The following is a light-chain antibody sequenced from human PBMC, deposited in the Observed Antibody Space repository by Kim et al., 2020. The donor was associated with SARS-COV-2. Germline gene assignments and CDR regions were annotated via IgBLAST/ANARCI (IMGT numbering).Light chain of an antibody. CDR3: MQALQTPYT. V-gene: IGKV2-28*01. Sequence: DIVMTQSPLFLPVTPGETASISCRSSQSLLHSNGKNYVDWYLQRPGQSPQVLIYVSSNRASGVAERFRGSGSDADFTLKISRVEAEDVGVYYCMQALQTPYTFGQGTKLEI. CDR1: QSLLHSNGKNY. J-gene: IGKJ2*01. CDR2: VSS.